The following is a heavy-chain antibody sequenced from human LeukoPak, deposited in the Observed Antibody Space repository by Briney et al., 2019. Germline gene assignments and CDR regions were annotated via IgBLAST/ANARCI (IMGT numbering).Heavy chain of an antibody. J-gene: IGHJ4*02. V-gene: IGHV1-2*06. CDR1: GYTFPSYF. CDR3: ARFLGATKDDY. Sequence: ASVKVSCKASGYTFPSYFMHWVRQAPGQGLEWMGRINPNSGGTNYAQKFQGRVTMTRDTSISTAYMELSRLRSDDTAVYYCARFLGATKDDYWGQGTLVTVSS. D-gene: IGHD1-26*01. CDR2: INPNSGGT.